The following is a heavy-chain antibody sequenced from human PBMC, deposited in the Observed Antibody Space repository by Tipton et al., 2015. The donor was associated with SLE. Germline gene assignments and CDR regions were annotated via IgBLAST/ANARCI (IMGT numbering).Heavy chain of an antibody. V-gene: IGHV4-61*09. CDR1: GGSISSGSYY. J-gene: IGHJ3*02. CDR3: ARALGGSSGHDAFDI. D-gene: IGHD6-19*01. CDR2: IYTSGST. Sequence: TLSLTCTVSGGSISSGSYYWSWIRQPAGKGLEWIGHIYTSGSTNYNPPLKSRVTISVDTSKNQFSLKLSSVTAADTAVYYCARALGGSSGHDAFDIWGQGTMVTVSS.